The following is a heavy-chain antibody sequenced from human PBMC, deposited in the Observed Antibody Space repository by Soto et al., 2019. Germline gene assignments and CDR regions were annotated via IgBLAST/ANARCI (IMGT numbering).Heavy chain of an antibody. CDR2: IPNDGSNK. CDR3: AKDKKDSYGSGSYYYYYGMDV. J-gene: IGHJ6*02. Sequence: QVQLVESGGGVVQPGRSLRLSCAASGFTFSSYGVHWVRQAPGKGLEWGAVIPNDGSNKYNADSVKGRFTISRDNSKNTLYLQMNSLRAEDTAVYYCAKDKKDSYGSGSYYYYYGMDVWGQGTTVTVSS. CDR1: GFTFSSYG. D-gene: IGHD3-10*01. V-gene: IGHV3-30*18.